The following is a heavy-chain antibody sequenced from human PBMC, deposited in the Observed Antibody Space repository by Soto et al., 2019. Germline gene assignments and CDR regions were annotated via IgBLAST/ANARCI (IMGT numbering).Heavy chain of an antibody. CDR2: IYYSGST. CDR3: ARQGSIVVVPAAIGAPQYYFDY. D-gene: IGHD2-2*02. J-gene: IGHJ4*02. Sequence: SETLSLTCTVSGGSISSSSYYWGWIRQPPGKGLEWIGSIYYSGSTYYNPSLKSRVTISVDTSKNQFSLKLSSVTAADTAVYYCARQGSIVVVPAAIGAPQYYFDYWGQGTLVTVSS. CDR1: GGSISSSSYY. V-gene: IGHV4-39*01.